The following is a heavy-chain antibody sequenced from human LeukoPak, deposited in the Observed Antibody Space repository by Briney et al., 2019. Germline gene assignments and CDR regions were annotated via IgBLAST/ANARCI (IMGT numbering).Heavy chain of an antibody. CDR1: GFTFSSYA. CDR2: ISGSGGST. CDR3: ARVSRIAAASFDY. D-gene: IGHD6-13*01. Sequence: GGSLRLSCAASGFTFSSYAMSWVRQAPGKGLEWVSAISGSGGSTYYADSVKGRFTISRHNSKNTLYLQMNSLRAEDTAVYYCARVSRIAAASFDYWGQGTLVTVSS. V-gene: IGHV3-23*01. J-gene: IGHJ4*02.